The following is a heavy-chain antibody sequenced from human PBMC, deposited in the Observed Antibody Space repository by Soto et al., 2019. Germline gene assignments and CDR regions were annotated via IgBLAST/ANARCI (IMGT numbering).Heavy chain of an antibody. Sequence: GGSLRLSCAASGFTFSSYGMHWVRQAPGKGLEWVAVISYDGSNKYYADSVKGRFTISRDNSKNTLYLQMNSLRAEDTAVYYCAKDPVTLAVAVPGPPMDVWGQGTTVTVSS. J-gene: IGHJ6*02. CDR1: GFTFSSYG. CDR3: AKDPVTLAVAVPGPPMDV. CDR2: ISYDGSNK. V-gene: IGHV3-30*18. D-gene: IGHD6-19*01.